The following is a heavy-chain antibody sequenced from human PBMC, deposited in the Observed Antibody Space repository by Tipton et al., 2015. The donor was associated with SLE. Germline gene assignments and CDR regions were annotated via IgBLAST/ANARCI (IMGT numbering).Heavy chain of an antibody. CDR3: ATVGANGGWTSYYALAV. V-gene: IGHV4-61*05. J-gene: IGHJ6*02. D-gene: IGHD4/OR15-4a*01. Sequence: LRLSCTVSGGSISSSSYYWGRIRQPPGKGLERIGYVYNTGNTKNNPSLETRVSISVDMSKNHFSLKLNSMTAADTAVYYCATVGANGGWTSYYALAVWGQGTTVTVSS. CDR1: GGSISSSSYY. CDR2: VYNTGNT.